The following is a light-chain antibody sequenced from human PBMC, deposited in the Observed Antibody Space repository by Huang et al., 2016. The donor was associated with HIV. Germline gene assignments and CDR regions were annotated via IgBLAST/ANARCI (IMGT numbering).Light chain of an antibody. V-gene: IGKV3-11*01. Sequence: EVVLTQSPATLSLSPGERATLSCRASQTVSTSLAWFQQRPGQAPRLLIYDASNRVTGIPARFSGSGSGTYFTLTISSLEPEDFATYYCQQRSDRPPWTFGQGTKVEFK. CDR1: QTVSTS. CDR3: QQRSDRPPWT. CDR2: DAS. J-gene: IGKJ1*01.